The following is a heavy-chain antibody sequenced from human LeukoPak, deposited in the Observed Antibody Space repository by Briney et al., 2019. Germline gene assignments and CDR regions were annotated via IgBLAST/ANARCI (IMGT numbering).Heavy chain of an antibody. CDR3: ARDANYDSSGYYMGLDY. Sequence: GGSLRLSCAASGFTFSSYAMHWVRQAPGKGLEWVAVISYDGSNKYYADSVKGRFTISRDNSKNTLYLQMNSLRAEDTAVYYCARDANYDSSGYYMGLDYWGQGTLVTVSS. J-gene: IGHJ4*02. CDR1: GFTFSSYA. V-gene: IGHV3-30*04. CDR2: ISYDGSNK. D-gene: IGHD3-22*01.